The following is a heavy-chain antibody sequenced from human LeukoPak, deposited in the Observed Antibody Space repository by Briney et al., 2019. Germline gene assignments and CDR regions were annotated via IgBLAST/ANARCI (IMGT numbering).Heavy chain of an antibody. J-gene: IGHJ4*02. CDR3: ARAIGTSTGTADN. V-gene: IGHV1-46*01. CDR1: GYIFTSHY. Sequence: APVKVSCKASGYIFTSHYIHWVRQVPGQGLEWMGLINPRDGNPTYAQRFQGRVTVTRDTSTSTVYMELSSLRSEDTALYYCARAIGTSTGTADNWGRGTLVTVSS. CDR2: INPRDGNP. D-gene: IGHD1-7*01.